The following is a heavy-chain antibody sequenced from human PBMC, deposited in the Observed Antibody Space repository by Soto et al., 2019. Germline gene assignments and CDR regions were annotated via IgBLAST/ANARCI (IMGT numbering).Heavy chain of an antibody. CDR1: GLTFSSYW. V-gene: IGHV3-7*05. Sequence: TGGSLRLSCAASGLTFSSYWMSWVRQAPGKGLEWVANIKQDGSEKYYVDSVKGRFTISRDNAKNSLYLQMNSLRAEDTAVYYCRGYSSNWVPYYFDYWGQGTLVTVSS. CDR2: IKQDGSEK. D-gene: IGHD6-13*01. CDR3: RGYSSNWVPYYFDY. J-gene: IGHJ4*02.